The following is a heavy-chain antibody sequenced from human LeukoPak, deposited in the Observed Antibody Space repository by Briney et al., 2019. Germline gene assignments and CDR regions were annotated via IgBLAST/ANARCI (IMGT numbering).Heavy chain of an antibody. J-gene: IGHJ4*02. CDR1: GFTVSNNY. Sequence: PGGSLRLSCAASGFTVSNNYMSWVRQAPGKGLEWVSIIYSGGNTYYADSVKGRFTISRDNSKNTLYLQMSSLRAEDTAVYYCVKVGVYGSGSYPLYYFDYWGQGTLVTVSS. D-gene: IGHD3-10*01. CDR2: IYSGGNT. V-gene: IGHV3-66*01. CDR3: VKVGVYGSGSYPLYYFDY.